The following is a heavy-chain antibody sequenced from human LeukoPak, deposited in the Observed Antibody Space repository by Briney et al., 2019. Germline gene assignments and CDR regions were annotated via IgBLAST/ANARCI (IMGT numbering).Heavy chain of an antibody. CDR1: GGTFSSYA. D-gene: IGHD6-25*01. CDR2: IIPILGIA. CDR3: GAALRSYYFDY. Sequence: SSVKVSCKASGGTFSSYAISWVRQAPGQGLEWMGRIIPILGIANYAQKFQGRVTITADKSTSTAYMELSSLRSEDTAVYYCGAALRSYYFDYWGQGTLVTVSS. V-gene: IGHV1-69*04. J-gene: IGHJ4*02.